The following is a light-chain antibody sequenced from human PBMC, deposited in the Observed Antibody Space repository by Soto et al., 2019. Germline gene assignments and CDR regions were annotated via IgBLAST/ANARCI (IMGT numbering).Light chain of an antibody. V-gene: IGKV3-20*01. Sequence: EIVLTQSPGTLSLSPGERATLSCRASQTIASRYLAWYQHQPGQAPRLLIYRTFARAPGIPDRFSGGWSGTDFTLTISRLEREDFAVYDCQQYDTSPPTCGQGTRLDIK. J-gene: IGKJ5*01. CDR2: RTF. CDR1: QTIASRY. CDR3: QQYDTSPPT.